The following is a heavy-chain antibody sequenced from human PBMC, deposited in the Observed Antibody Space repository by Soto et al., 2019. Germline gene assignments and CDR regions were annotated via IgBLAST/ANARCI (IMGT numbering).Heavy chain of an antibody. Sequence: GASVKVSCKASGFTFTSSAVQWVRQARGQRLEWIGWIVVGSGNTNYAQKFQERVTITRDMSTSTAYMELSSLRSEDTAVYYCATPYSGSHWGAFDIWGQGTMVTVSS. CDR3: ATPYSGSHWGAFDI. D-gene: IGHD1-26*01. V-gene: IGHV1-58*01. J-gene: IGHJ3*02. CDR2: IVVGSGNT. CDR1: GFTFTSSA.